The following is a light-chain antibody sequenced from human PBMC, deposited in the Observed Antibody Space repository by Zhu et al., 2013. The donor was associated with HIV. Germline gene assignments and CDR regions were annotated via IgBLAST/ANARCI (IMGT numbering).Light chain of an antibody. Sequence: EIVMTQSPATLSVSPGGRATLSCRASQSVLTNVAWYQQIPGLAPRLLIYGASNRATGIPDRFSGSGSGTDFTLSISRLEPEDFAVYYCHQYGSSPITFGQGTRLEIK. CDR2: GAS. J-gene: IGKJ5*01. V-gene: IGKV3-20*01. CDR1: QSVLTN. CDR3: HQYGSSPIT.